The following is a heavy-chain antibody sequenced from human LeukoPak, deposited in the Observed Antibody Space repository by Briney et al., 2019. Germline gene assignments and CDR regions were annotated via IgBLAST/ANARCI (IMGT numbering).Heavy chain of an antibody. D-gene: IGHD6-13*01. Sequence: ASVNVSCKPSGYTFTNYGISWVRQAPGLGLEWMGWISAYNGNTNYAQKVQGRVTMTTDTSTSTGYMELRSLRFDDTAVYYCARDQSVRLLQTSSTYFKHVFAIWGQGSMVTVSS. V-gene: IGHV1-18*01. CDR2: ISAYNGNT. CDR3: ARDQSVRLLQTSSTYFKHVFAI. J-gene: IGHJ3*02. CDR1: GYTFTNYG.